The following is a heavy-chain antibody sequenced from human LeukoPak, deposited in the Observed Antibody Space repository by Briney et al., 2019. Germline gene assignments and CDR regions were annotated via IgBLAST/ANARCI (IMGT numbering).Heavy chain of an antibody. Sequence: SETLSLTCTVSGGSISSYYWNWIRQPPGKGLEWIGYIYYSGSTNYNPSLKSRVIISVDTSKNQFSLKLSSVTAADTAVYYCARLVYGQQLGGPLNWFDPWGQGTLVTVSS. CDR3: ARLVYGQQLGGPLNWFDP. CDR2: IYYSGST. CDR1: GGSISSYY. J-gene: IGHJ5*02. V-gene: IGHV4-59*01. D-gene: IGHD6-13*01.